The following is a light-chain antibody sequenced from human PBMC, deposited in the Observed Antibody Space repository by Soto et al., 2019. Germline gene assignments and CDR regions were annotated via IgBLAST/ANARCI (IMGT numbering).Light chain of an antibody. Sequence: QLVLTQPASVSGSPGQSITISCTGTSSDVGTYNLVSWYQQHPGTAPKLMIYEGTKRPTGVSNRFSGSKSGTTASLTISGLQAEDEDDFYCSSYAGGGIYVFGTGTKLTVL. CDR1: SSDVGTYNL. CDR2: EGT. J-gene: IGLJ1*01. CDR3: SSYAGGGIYV. V-gene: IGLV2-23*01.